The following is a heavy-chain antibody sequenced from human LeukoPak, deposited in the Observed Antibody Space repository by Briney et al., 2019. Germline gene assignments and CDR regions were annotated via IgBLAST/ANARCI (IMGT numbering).Heavy chain of an antibody. V-gene: IGHV3-23*01. CDR2: ISGSGGST. Sequence: GGSLRLSCAASGFTFSSYAMSWVRQAPGKGLEWVSAISGSGGSTYYADSVKGRFTISRDNSKNTLYLQMNSLRAEDTAVYYCAKVRLRLGELSSLDYWGQGTLVTVSS. D-gene: IGHD3-16*02. CDR3: AKVRLRLGELSSLDY. J-gene: IGHJ4*02. CDR1: GFTFSSYA.